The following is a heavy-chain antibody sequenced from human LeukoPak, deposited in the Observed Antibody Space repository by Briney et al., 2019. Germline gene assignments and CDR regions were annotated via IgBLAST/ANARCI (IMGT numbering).Heavy chain of an antibody. Sequence: ASVKVSCKASGYIFTSYDINWVRQATGQGLEWMGWMNPNSGNTGYAQKFQGRVTMTRNTSISTAYMELSSLRSEDTAVYYCARGRFPLYCGGDCYRAGWFDPWGQGTLVTVSS. V-gene: IGHV1-8*01. J-gene: IGHJ5*02. CDR2: MNPNSGNT. CDR1: GYIFTSYD. CDR3: ARGRFPLYCGGDCYRAGWFDP. D-gene: IGHD2-21*01.